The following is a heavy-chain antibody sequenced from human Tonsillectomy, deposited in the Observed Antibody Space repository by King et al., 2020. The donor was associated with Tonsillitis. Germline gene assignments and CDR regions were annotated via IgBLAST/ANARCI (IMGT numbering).Heavy chain of an antibody. D-gene: IGHD4-11*01. CDR3: TRAGDYSNYDGAFDI. Sequence: VQLVESGGGLVQPGRSLRLSCTASGFTFGDYSVNWVRQTPGKGLEWVGFFRSKAYGGTTEYAASVKGRFTISRDDSKSIAYLQMNSLKTEDTAVYYCTRAGDYSNYDGAFDIWGQGTMVTVSS. V-gene: IGHV3-49*04. CDR1: GFTFGDYS. CDR2: FRSKAYGGTT. J-gene: IGHJ3*02.